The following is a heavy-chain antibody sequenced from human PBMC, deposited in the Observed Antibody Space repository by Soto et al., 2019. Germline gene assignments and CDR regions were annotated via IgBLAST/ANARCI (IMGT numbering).Heavy chain of an antibody. CDR2: INPNSGAT. CDR1: GYTFTDYY. CDR3: ARGFGSTGIFDY. Sequence: QVQLVQSGAEVKKPGASVKVSCKASGYTFTDYYMHWVRQAPGRGHEWMGWINPNSGATNYAQNFQGRVTLTRDTSISTAYMELSRLRSDDTAVYYCARGFGSTGIFDYWGQGTLVTVSS. D-gene: IGHD1-26*01. J-gene: IGHJ4*02. V-gene: IGHV1-2*02.